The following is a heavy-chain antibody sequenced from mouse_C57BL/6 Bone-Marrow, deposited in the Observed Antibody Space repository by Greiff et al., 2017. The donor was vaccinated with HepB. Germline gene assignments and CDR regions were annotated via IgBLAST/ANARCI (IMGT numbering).Heavy chain of an antibody. D-gene: IGHD1-1*01. CDR2: IHPNSGST. J-gene: IGHJ4*01. CDR3: ARKTTVVAHYYAMDY. V-gene: IGHV1-64*01. CDR1: GYTFTSYW. Sequence: VQLQQPGAELVKPGASVKLSCKASGYTFTSYWMHWVKQRPGQGLEWIGMIHPNSGSTNYNEKFKSKATLTVDKSSSTAYMQLSSLTSEDSAVYYCARKTTVVAHYYAMDYWGQGTSVTVSS.